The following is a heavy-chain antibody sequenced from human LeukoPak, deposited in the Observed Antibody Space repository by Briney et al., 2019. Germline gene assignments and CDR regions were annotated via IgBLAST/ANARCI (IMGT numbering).Heavy chain of an antibody. J-gene: IGHJ4*02. CDR2: IYPGDSDT. CDR1: GYSFSTFW. Sequence: KPGESLRISCKGSGYSFSTFWIGWVHQMPGKGLEWMGIIYPGDSDTRYSPSFQGQVTISADKSISTAYLQWSSLKASDTAMYYCARDNSNYFDYWGQGTLVTVSS. V-gene: IGHV5-51*07. CDR3: ARDNSNYFDY. D-gene: IGHD4-11*01.